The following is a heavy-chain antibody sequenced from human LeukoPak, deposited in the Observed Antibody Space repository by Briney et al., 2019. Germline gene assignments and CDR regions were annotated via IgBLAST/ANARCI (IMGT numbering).Heavy chain of an antibody. CDR2: ISSSSSYI. V-gene: IGHV3-21*01. D-gene: IGHD5-18*01. Sequence: GGSLRLSCAASGFTFSSYSMNWVRQAPGKGLEWVSSISSSSSYIYYADSVKGRFTISRDNAKNSLYLQMNSLRAEDTAVYYCALGYSYGYYFDYWGQGTLVTVSS. CDR1: GFTFSSYS. CDR3: ALGYSYGYYFDY. J-gene: IGHJ4*02.